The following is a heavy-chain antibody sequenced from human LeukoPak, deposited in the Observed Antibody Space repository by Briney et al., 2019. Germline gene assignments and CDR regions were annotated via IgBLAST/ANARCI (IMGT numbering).Heavy chain of an antibody. J-gene: IGHJ6*02. Sequence: GGSLRLSCAASGFTFSSYAMSWVRQAPGKGLEWVSAISGSGGSTYYADSVKGRFTISRDNSKNTLYLQMNSLRAEDTAVYYCAKVKALGGYYYYGMDAWGQGTTVTVSS. CDR3: AKVKALGGYYYYGMDA. D-gene: IGHD2-15*01. V-gene: IGHV3-23*01. CDR1: GFTFSSYA. CDR2: ISGSGGST.